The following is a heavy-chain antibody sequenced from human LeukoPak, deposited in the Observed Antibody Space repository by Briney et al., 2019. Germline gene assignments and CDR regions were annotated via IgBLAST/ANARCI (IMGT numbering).Heavy chain of an antibody. CDR3: AKDILAVAATFDY. Sequence: PGGSLRLSCAASGFTFHDYAMHWVRQTPGKGLVWVSGISWNSVIIGYADSVKGRFTISRDNAKNSLYLQMSSLRVEDTAFYYCAKDILAVAATFDYWGQGTLVTVSS. V-gene: IGHV3-9*01. CDR1: GFTFHDYA. CDR2: ISWNSVII. J-gene: IGHJ4*02. D-gene: IGHD6-19*01.